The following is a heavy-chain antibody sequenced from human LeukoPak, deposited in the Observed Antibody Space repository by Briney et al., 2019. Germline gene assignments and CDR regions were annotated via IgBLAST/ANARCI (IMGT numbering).Heavy chain of an antibody. V-gene: IGHV1-69*04. CDR2: IIPILGIA. CDR1: GGTFSSYA. D-gene: IGHD5-18*01. CDR3: ARMGDVDTAIMDV. J-gene: IGHJ6*02. Sequence: SVKVSCKASGGTFSSYAISWVRQAPGQGLEWMGRIIPILGIANYAQKFQGRVTMTTDTSTSTAYMELRSLRSDDTAVYYCARMGDVDTAIMDVWGQGTTVTVSS.